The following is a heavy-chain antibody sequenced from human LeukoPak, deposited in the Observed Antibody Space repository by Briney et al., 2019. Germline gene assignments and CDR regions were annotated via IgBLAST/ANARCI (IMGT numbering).Heavy chain of an antibody. V-gene: IGHV4-4*02. Sequence: SGTLSLTCGVSGGSISTSYWWSWVRQPPGKGLEWIGEIYHSGSTNYNPSLKSRVTVSVDTSKNQFSLKVTSVTAADTTVYYCARDVVTKIQYWGQGILVSVSS. CDR2: IYHSGST. J-gene: IGHJ4*02. D-gene: IGHD3-22*01. CDR1: GGSISTSYW. CDR3: ARDVVTKIQY.